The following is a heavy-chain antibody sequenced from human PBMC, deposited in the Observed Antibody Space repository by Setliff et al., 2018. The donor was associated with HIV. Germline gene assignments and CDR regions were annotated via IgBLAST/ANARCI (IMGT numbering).Heavy chain of an antibody. CDR2: IYYSGST. V-gene: IGHV4-39*07. Sequence: PSETLSLTCTVSGGSISSSSYYWGWIRQPPGKGLEWIGSIYYSGSTYHNPSLKSRVTISVDTSKNQFSLKLSSVTAADTAVYYCARDREYYYDNSGSPSFDYWGQGTLVTVSS. D-gene: IGHD3-22*01. J-gene: IGHJ4*02. CDR1: GGSISSSSYY. CDR3: ARDREYYYDNSGSPSFDY.